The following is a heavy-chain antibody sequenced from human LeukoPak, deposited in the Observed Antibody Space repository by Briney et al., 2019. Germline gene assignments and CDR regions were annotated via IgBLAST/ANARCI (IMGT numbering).Heavy chain of an antibody. CDR2: INHSGST. D-gene: IGHD4-17*01. CDR3: ARGYTVTTFTY. Sequence: SETLSLTCAVYGGSFSGYYWSWIRQPPGKGLEWIGEINHSGSTNYNPSLKSRVTISGDTPKNQLSLKLSSVTAADTSVYYCARGYTVTTFTYWGQGTLVTVSS. J-gene: IGHJ4*02. V-gene: IGHV4-34*01. CDR1: GGSFSGYY.